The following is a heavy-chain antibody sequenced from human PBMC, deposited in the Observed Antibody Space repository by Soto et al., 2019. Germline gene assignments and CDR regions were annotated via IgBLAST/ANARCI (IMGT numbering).Heavy chain of an antibody. CDR3: AKWTGYCDH. V-gene: IGHV3-23*01. Sequence: EVQLLESGGGLVQPGGSLRLSCTASGFSLSTYGVTWVRQAPGKGLEWVSGVSGGSGTTHYADSVKGRFTITTDNSENKAYMQMNSLRVEDTAVYYCAKWTGYCDHWGQGTLVTVS. CDR2: VSGGSGTT. J-gene: IGHJ4*02. CDR1: GFSLSTYG.